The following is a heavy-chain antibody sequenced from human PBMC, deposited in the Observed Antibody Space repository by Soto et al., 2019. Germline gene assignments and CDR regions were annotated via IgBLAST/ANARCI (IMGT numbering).Heavy chain of an antibody. Sequence: ASVKVSCKVSGYTLTELSMHWERQAPGKGLEWMGGFDPEDGETIYAQKFQGRVTMTEDTSTDTAYMELSSLRSEDTAVYYCATSAVYSSSSGWFDPWGQGTLVTVSS. J-gene: IGHJ5*02. V-gene: IGHV1-24*01. CDR2: FDPEDGET. CDR1: GYTLTELS. D-gene: IGHD6-6*01. CDR3: ATSAVYSSSSGWFDP.